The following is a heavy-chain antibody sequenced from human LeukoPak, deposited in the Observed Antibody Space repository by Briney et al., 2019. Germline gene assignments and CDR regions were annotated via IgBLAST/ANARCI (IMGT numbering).Heavy chain of an antibody. J-gene: IGHJ3*02. Sequence: GASVKVSCKASGYTFTSYYMHWVRQAPGQGLEWMGIINPSGGSTSYAQKFQGRVTMTRDMSTSTVYMELSSLRSEDTAVYYCARDRKFPGAFDIWGQGTMVTVSS. V-gene: IGHV1-46*01. CDR1: GYTFTSYY. D-gene: IGHD3-10*01. CDR2: INPSGGST. CDR3: ARDRKFPGAFDI.